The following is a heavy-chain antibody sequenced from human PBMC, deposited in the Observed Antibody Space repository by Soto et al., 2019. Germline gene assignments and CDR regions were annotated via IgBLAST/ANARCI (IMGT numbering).Heavy chain of an antibody. CDR2: ISAYNGNT. D-gene: IGHD3-22*01. J-gene: IGHJ5*02. Sequence: ASVKVSCKASGYTFTSYGISWVRQAPGQGLEWMGWISAYNGNTNYAQKLQGRVTMTTDTSTSTAYMELRSLRSDDTAVYYCARYYYDSSGYYHNWFDPWGQGTLVTVSS. CDR1: GYTFTSYG. CDR3: ARYYYDSSGYYHNWFDP. V-gene: IGHV1-18*01.